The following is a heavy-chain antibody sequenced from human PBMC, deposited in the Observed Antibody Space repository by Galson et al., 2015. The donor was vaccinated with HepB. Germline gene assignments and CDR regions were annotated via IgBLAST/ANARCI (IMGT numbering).Heavy chain of an antibody. CDR3: ARDGVEIAAAGTFDY. J-gene: IGHJ4*02. V-gene: IGHV3-21*01. CDR2: ISSSSSYI. D-gene: IGHD6-13*01. CDR1: GFTFSSYA. Sequence: SLRLSCAASGFTFSSYAMAWVRQAPGKGLEWVSSISSSSSYIYYADSVKGRFTISRDNAKNSLYLQMNSLRAEDTAVYYCARDGVEIAAAGTFDYWGQGTLVTVSS.